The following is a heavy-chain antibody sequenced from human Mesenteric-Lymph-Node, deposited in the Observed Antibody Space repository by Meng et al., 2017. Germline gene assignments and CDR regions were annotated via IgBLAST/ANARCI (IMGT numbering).Heavy chain of an antibody. V-gene: IGHV1-8*02. Sequence: ASVKVSCKASGYTFTSYDINWVRQATGQGLEWMGWMNPNIGNTGYAQKFRGRLTMTRDTSISTAYMELSRLRSDDTAVYYCARDPFSAALENWFDPWGQGTLVTVSS. CDR3: ARDPFSAALENWFDP. CDR2: MNPNIGNT. J-gene: IGHJ5*02. D-gene: IGHD3-3*01. CDR1: GYTFTSYD.